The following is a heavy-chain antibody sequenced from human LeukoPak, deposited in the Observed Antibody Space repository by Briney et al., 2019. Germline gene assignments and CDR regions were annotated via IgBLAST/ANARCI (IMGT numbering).Heavy chain of an antibody. Sequence: SETLSLTCTVSGGSISSYYWSWIWQPPGKGLEWIGYIYYSGSTNYNPSLKSRVTISVDTSKNQFSLKLSSVTAADTAVYYCARRLRYSSSWYWYFHLWGRGTLVTVSS. CDR3: ARRLRYSSSWYWYFHL. J-gene: IGHJ2*01. V-gene: IGHV4-59*08. D-gene: IGHD6-13*01. CDR2: IYYSGST. CDR1: GGSISSYY.